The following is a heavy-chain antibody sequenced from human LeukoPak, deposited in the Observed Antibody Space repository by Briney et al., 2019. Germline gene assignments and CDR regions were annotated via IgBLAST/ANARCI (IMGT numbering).Heavy chain of an antibody. D-gene: IGHD2-2*01. Sequence: GGSLRLSCAASGFTFSSYSMNWVRQAPGKGLEWVSSVSSSSSYIYYADSVKGRFTISRDNAKNSLYLQMNSLRAEDTAVYYCARAPKYCSSTSCYVNWFDPWGQGTLVTVSS. CDR1: GFTFSSYS. CDR2: VSSSSSYI. J-gene: IGHJ5*02. V-gene: IGHV3-21*01. CDR3: ARAPKYCSSTSCYVNWFDP.